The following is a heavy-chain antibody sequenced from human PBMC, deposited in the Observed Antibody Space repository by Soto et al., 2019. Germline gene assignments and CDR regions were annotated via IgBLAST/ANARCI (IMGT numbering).Heavy chain of an antibody. D-gene: IGHD3-10*01. Sequence: QVQLVQSGAEAGKPGSSVKVSCRASGGIFSSFTISWVRQAPGQGLEWLGGIIPIFDTPTYAQNFQGRVTITADKSTNTVYMELSTLRSEDTAVYYCATHGATTMARGAMKHYYYVMDVWGQGTTGTVSS. CDR3: ATHGATTMARGAMKHYYYVMDV. J-gene: IGHJ6*02. CDR2: IIPIFDTP. CDR1: GGIFSSFT. V-gene: IGHV1-69*06.